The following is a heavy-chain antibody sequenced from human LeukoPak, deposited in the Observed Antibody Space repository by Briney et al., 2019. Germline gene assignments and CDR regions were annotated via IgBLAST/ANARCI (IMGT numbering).Heavy chain of an antibody. V-gene: IGHV4-59*01. D-gene: IGHD3-10*02. CDR3: ARDRGLTTSGGVGFDY. CDR2: IYYSGST. Sequence: SETLSLTCTVSGGSISNYYWNWIRQPPGKGLEWIGYIYYSGSTNYNSSLKSRVTISVDTSKNQFSLKLSSVTAADTAVYYCARDRGLTTSGGVGFDYWGQGTPVTVSS. CDR1: GGSISNYY. J-gene: IGHJ4*02.